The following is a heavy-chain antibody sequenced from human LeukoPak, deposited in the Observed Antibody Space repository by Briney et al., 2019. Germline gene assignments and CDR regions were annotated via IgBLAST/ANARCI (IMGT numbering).Heavy chain of an antibody. D-gene: IGHD5-18*01. V-gene: IGHV4-39*01. CDR1: GGSISSSSYY. CDR3: ARHAEGYSLPPPF. Sequence: SETLSLTCTVSGGSISSSSYYWGWIRQPPGKGLEWIGSIYYSGSTYYNPSLKSRVTISVDTSKNQFSLKLSSVTAADTAVYYCARHAEGYSLPPPFWGQGTLVTVSS. CDR2: IYYSGST. J-gene: IGHJ4*02.